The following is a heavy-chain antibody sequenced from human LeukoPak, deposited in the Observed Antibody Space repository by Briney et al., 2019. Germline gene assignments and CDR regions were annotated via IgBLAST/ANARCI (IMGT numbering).Heavy chain of an antibody. CDR1: GFTFSNYA. V-gene: IGHV3-23*01. D-gene: IGHD1-26*01. CDR2: ISGSGGST. J-gene: IGHJ4*02. CDR3: ARGGGSYGGY. Sequence: TGGSLRLSCAASGFTFSNYAMSWVRQAPGKGLEWVSTISGSGGSTYYADSVKGRFTISRDNAKNSLYLQMNSLRAEDTAVYYCARGGGSYGGYWGQGTLVTVSS.